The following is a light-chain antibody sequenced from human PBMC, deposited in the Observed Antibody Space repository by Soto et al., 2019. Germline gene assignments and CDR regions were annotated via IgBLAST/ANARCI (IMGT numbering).Light chain of an antibody. CDR1: QDISNY. V-gene: IGKV1-33*01. CDR3: QQYDNLPT. J-gene: IGKJ5*01. CDR2: DAS. Sequence: DIQMTQSPSSLSASVGDRVTITCQASQDISNYLNWYQQKPGKAPKLLIYDASNLETGVPSRFSGSGSGTDFTFTICSLQPEDIATYYCQQYDNLPTFGQGTRLEIQ.